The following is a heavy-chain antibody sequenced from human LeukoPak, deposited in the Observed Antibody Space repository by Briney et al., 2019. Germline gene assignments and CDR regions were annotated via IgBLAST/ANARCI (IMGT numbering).Heavy chain of an antibody. Sequence: SETLSLTCTVSGDSVSSGGYYWSWIRQHPGKGLEWIGYIYYSGSTYYNPSLKSRVIISVDTSKNQFSLKLNSVTAVDTAVYYCARGRSSPRYWGQGTLVTVSS. CDR3: ARGRSSPRY. CDR1: GDSVSSGGYY. V-gene: IGHV4-31*03. J-gene: IGHJ4*02. CDR2: IYYSGST. D-gene: IGHD6-13*01.